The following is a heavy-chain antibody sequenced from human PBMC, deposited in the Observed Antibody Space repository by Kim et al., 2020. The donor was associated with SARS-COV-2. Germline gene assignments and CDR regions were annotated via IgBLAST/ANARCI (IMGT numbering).Heavy chain of an antibody. CDR2: IYYSGST. V-gene: IGHV4-59*01. CDR1: GGSISSYY. J-gene: IGHJ5*02. Sequence: SETLSLTCTVSGGSISSYYWSWIRQPPGKGLEWIWYIYYSGSTNYNPSLKSRVTISVDTSKNQFSLKLSSVTAADTAVYYCARRRPELPGYPIWFDPWGQGTLVTVSS. D-gene: IGHD1-26*01. CDR3: ARRRPELPGYPIWFDP.